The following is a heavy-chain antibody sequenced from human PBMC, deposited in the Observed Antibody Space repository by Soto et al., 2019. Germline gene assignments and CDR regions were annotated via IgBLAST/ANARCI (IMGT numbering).Heavy chain of an antibody. CDR2: INHSGST. CDR3: ARGALVRVVVGGYFQH. J-gene: IGHJ1*01. Sequence: PSETLSLTCAVYGGSFSGYYWSWIRQPPGKGLEWIGEINHSGSTNYNPSLKSRVTISVDTSKNQFSLKLSSVTAADTAVYYCARGALVRVVVGGYFQHWGQGTLVTVSS. V-gene: IGHV4-34*01. CDR1: GGSFSGYY. D-gene: IGHD3-22*01.